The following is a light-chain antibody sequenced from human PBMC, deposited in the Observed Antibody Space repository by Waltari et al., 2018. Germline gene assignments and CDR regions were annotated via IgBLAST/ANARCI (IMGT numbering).Light chain of an antibody. J-gene: IGKJ4*01. CDR1: HSVLYISDNNNY. V-gene: IGKV4-1*01. CDR2: WAS. CDR3: QQYYSTPLT. Sequence: DIVMTQSPDSLAVSLGERATIHCKSSHSVLYISDNNNYLAWYHQKPRQPPKLLIYWASTRESGVPDRFSGSGSGTDFTLTISSLQAEDVAVYYCQQYYSTPLTFGGGTKVEIK.